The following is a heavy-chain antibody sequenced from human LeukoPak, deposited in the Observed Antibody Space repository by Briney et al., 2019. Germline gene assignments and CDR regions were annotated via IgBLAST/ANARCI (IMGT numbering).Heavy chain of an antibody. D-gene: IGHD6-13*01. J-gene: IGHJ4*02. CDR3: TRDEAAAAN. V-gene: IGHV3-7*01. Sequence: GGSLRLSCAASGFTFSNYWMSWVRQAPGKGPEWVANIKQDGREIHYLDSVKGRFTISRDNAKSSLYLQMNSLKVEDTAVYYCTRDEAAAANWGQGTLVTVSS. CDR1: GFTFSNYW. CDR2: IKQDGREI.